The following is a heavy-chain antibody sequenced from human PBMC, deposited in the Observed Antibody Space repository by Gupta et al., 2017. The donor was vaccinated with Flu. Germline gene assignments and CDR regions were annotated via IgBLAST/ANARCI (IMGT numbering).Heavy chain of an antibody. CDR1: GFTFNSYS. Sequence: EVQLVESGGDLVKPGGGLRLSCAASGFTFNSYSMNWVRQAPGKGLEWVSSISGSGGYIYYADSVKGRFTISRDNAKNSLYLQMNSLRAEDTAVYYCAGEVLAGPTAYDYWGQGTLVTVSS. D-gene: IGHD4-17*01. CDR3: AGEVLAGPTAYDY. V-gene: IGHV3-21*01. CDR2: ISGSGGYI. J-gene: IGHJ4*02.